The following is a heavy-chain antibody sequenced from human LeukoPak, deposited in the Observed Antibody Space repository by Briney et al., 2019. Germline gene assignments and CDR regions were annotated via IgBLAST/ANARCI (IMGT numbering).Heavy chain of an antibody. D-gene: IGHD6-6*01. CDR2: IWYDGSNQ. CDR1: GFTFSSYG. CDR3: ARAKSTIAARGYFDD. V-gene: IGHV3-33*01. J-gene: IGHJ4*02. Sequence: GGSLRLSCAASGFTFSSYGMHWVRQAPGKGLGWVAIIWYDGSNQYYADSVKGRFTISRDNSKNTVYLQMNSLRAEDTAVYYCARAKSTIAARGYFDDWGQGTLVTVSS.